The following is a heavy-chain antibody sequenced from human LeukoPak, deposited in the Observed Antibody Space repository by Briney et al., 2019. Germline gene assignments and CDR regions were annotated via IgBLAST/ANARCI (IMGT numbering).Heavy chain of an antibody. Sequence: GSLRLSCAASGFTFSSYSMNWVRQAPGKGLEWVSSISSSSSYIYYADSVKGRFTISRDKAKNSLYLQMNSLRAEDTAVYYCARDGTGYYYFDYWGQGTLVTVSS. CDR1: GFTFSSYS. V-gene: IGHV3-21*01. D-gene: IGHD1-1*01. CDR2: ISSSSSYI. J-gene: IGHJ4*02. CDR3: ARDGTGYYYFDY.